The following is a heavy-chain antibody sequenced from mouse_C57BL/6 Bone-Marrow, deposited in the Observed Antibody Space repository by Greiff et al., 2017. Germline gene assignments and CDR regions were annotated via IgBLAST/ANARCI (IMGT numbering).Heavy chain of an antibody. CDR3: ARHYGSSYGNYYFDY. Sequence: VQLQQPGAELVKPGASVKLSCKASGYTFTSYWMPWVKQRPGRGLEWIGRIDPNSGGTKYNEKFKSQATLTVDKPSSTAYMQLSSLASEDSAVYYGARHYGSSYGNYYFDYWGEGTTLTVSS. CDR2: IDPNSGGT. D-gene: IGHD1-1*01. J-gene: IGHJ2*01. CDR1: GYTFTSYW. V-gene: IGHV1-72*01.